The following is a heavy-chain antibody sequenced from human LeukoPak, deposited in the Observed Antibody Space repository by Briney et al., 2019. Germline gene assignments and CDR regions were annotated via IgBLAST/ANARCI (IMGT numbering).Heavy chain of an antibody. J-gene: IGHJ5*02. CDR1: GSTFTWFL. Sequence: ASVKVSCKTYGSTFTWFLIHWVRQAPGQGLEWVGTINPRGDITSYAQRFQGRVTLTEDTSTSTFYMELSSLTSDDTAVYFCARPAYCDGTNCGYWLDPWGPGTLVTVSS. D-gene: IGHD2-21*01. CDR2: INPRGDIT. V-gene: IGHV1-46*01. CDR3: ARPAYCDGTNCGYWLDP.